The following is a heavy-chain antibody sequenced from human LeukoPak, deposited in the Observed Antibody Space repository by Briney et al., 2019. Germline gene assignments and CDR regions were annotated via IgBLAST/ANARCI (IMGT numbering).Heavy chain of an antibody. J-gene: IGHJ3*02. CDR2: IYYSGST. V-gene: IGHV4-59*01. CDR3: ASPEDYYDSSGYYSAAFDI. D-gene: IGHD3-22*01. Sequence: SETLPLACTVSGGSISRYYWSWIRQPPGKGLEWIGYIYYSGSTNYNPSLKSRVTISVDTSKNHFSLKLSSVTAADTAVYHCASPEDYYDSSGYYSAAFDIWGQGTMVTVSS. CDR1: GGSISRYY.